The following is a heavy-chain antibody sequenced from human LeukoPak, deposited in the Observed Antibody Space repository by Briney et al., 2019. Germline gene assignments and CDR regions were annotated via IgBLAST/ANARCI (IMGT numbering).Heavy chain of an antibody. J-gene: IGHJ6*02. Sequence: GGSLRLSCAASGFSISDYYMTWVRQAPGKGLEWVSTIERGTSILYAGSVKGRFTISRDNTKNTLYLQMNSLRAEDTAVYYCGRGGYDFDAWGPGTTVSVFS. CDR3: GRGGYDFDA. CDR2: IERGTSI. D-gene: IGHD3/OR15-3a*01. V-gene: IGHV3-69-1*01. CDR1: GFSISDYY.